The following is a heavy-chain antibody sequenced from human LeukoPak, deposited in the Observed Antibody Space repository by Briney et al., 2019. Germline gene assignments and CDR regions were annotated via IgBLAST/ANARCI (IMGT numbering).Heavy chain of an antibody. CDR2: IYYSGGT. CDR3: ARDSGMFDY. Sequence: PSETLSLTCTVSGGSISSSSYYWGWIRQPPGKGLEWIGSIYYSGGTYYNPSLKSRVTISVDTSKNQFSLKLSSVTAADTAVYYCARDSGMFDYWGQGTLVTVSS. J-gene: IGHJ4*02. V-gene: IGHV4-39*07. D-gene: IGHD3-10*01. CDR1: GGSISSSSYY.